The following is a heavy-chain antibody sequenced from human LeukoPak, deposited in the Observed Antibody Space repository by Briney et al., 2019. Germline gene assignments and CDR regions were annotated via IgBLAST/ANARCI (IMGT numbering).Heavy chain of an antibody. V-gene: IGHV3-20*01. CDR1: GFTFDDYG. Sequence: GGSLRPSCAASGFTFDDYGMSWVRQAPGKGLEWVSGINWNGGSTGYADSVKGRFTISRDNAKNSLYLQMNSLRAEDTALYHCARDGRYCSSTSCYIDDYYYYGMDVWGQGTTVTVSS. CDR3: ARDGRYCSSTSCYIDDYYYYGMDV. D-gene: IGHD2-2*01. J-gene: IGHJ6*02. CDR2: INWNGGST.